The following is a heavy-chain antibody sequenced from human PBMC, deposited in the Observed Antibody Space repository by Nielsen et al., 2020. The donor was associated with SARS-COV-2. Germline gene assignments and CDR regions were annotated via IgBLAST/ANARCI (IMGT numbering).Heavy chain of an antibody. J-gene: IGHJ6*02. D-gene: IGHD1-26*01. CDR3: ARDGWDRSTDGMDV. V-gene: IGHV3-33*01. CDR1: GFSFSGHG. CDR2: IWNDGSNK. Sequence: GESLKISCAASGFSFSGHGMHWVRQAPGKGLEWVAVIWNDGSNKQYSDSVKGRFTISRDNSKNTLFLQMNSLRVEDTAVYFCARDGWDRSTDGMDVWGQGTTVTVSS.